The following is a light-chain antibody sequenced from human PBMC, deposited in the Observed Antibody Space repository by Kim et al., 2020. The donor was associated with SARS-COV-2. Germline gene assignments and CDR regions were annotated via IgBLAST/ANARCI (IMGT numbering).Light chain of an antibody. CDR3: QQYGSSLAT. Sequence: SPGERVTLSCRASQSVSSSYLAWYQQKPGQAPRLLIYGASNRATGIPDRFTGSGSGTDFTLTITRLEPEDFAVYFCQQYGSSLATFGQGTKVDIK. V-gene: IGKV3-20*01. CDR2: GAS. CDR1: QSVSSSY. J-gene: IGKJ1*01.